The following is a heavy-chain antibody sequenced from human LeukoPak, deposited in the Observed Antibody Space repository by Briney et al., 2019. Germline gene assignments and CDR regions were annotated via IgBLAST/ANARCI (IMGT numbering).Heavy chain of an antibody. D-gene: IGHD3-10*01. CDR1: GGSISSGDYY. V-gene: IGHV4-30-4*01. Sequence: PSETLSLTCTVSGGSISSGDYYWSWIRQPPGKGLEWIGYIYYSGGTYYNPSLKSRVTISVDTSKNQFSLKLSSVTAADTAVYYCAAGSGSYYKGYYGMDVWGKGTTVTVSS. CDR2: IYYSGGT. CDR3: AAGSGSYYKGYYGMDV. J-gene: IGHJ6*04.